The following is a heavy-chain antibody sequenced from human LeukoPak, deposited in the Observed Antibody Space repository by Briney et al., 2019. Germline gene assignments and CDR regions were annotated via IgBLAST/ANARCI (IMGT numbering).Heavy chain of an antibody. CDR1: GGSISSSSYY. V-gene: IGHV4-39*07. J-gene: IGHJ5*02. CDR2: IYYSGST. Sequence: SETLSLTCTVSGGSISSSSYYWGWIRQPPGKGLEWIGSIYYSGSTYYNPSLKSRVTISVDTSKNQFSLKLSSVTAADTAVYYCARNGPLAAAGTLEWFDPWGQGTPVTVSS. CDR3: ARNGPLAAAGTLEWFDP. D-gene: IGHD6-13*01.